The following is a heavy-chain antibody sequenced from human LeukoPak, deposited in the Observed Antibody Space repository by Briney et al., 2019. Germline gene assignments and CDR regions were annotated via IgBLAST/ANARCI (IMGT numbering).Heavy chain of an antibody. V-gene: IGHV3-21*01. CDR1: GFTFSTSG. Sequence: GGSLRLSCAASGFTFSTSGMNWVRQAPGKGLEWVASISSRSYGYYADAVKGRFTISRDNARNSLYLQMNSLRAGDTAVYYCARRYCSSTSCLIDYWGQGTLVTVSS. CDR3: ARRYCSSTSCLIDY. J-gene: IGHJ4*02. D-gene: IGHD2-2*01. CDR2: ISSRSYG.